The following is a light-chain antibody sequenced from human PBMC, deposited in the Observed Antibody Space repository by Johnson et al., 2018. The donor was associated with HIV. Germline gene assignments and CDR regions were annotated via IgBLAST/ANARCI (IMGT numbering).Light chain of an antibody. V-gene: IGLV1-51*02. CDR3: ATWDSRLSVFYV. Sequence: QSVLTQPPSVSAAPGQKVTISCSGSSPNIGNNYVSWYQQLPGTAPKLLIYENNKRPSGIPDRFSGSKSGTSATLGITALQTGDEADYYCATWDSRLSVFYVFGTGTKVTVL. CDR2: ENN. CDR1: SPNIGNNY. J-gene: IGLJ1*01.